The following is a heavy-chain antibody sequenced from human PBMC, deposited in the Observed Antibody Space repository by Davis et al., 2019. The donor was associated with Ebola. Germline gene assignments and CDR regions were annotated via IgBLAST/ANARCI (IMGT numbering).Heavy chain of an antibody. CDR2: INPNSGGT. D-gene: IGHD2-2*01. CDR1: GYTFTGYY. V-gene: IGHV1-2*02. CDR3: ARVDVVVPAAIEVWFDP. Sequence: ASVKVSCKASGYTFTGYYMHWVRQAPGQGLEWMGWINPNSGGTNYAQKSQGRVTMTRDTSISTAYMELSRLRSDDTAVYYCARVDVVVPAAIEVWFDPWGQGTLVTVSS. J-gene: IGHJ5*02.